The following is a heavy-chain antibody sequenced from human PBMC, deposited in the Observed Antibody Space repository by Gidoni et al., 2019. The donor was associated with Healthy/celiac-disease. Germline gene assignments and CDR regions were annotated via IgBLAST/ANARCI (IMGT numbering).Heavy chain of an antibody. J-gene: IGHJ3*02. Sequence: EVQLLESGGGLVQPGGSLRLSCSAYDLTFRSYAMSWVRQAPVKGLECVSAISGSGGSTYYADSLKGRFTISRDNSKNTLYLQMNSLRAEDTAVYYCAKGDYYDSSGYFRPDAFDIWGQGTMVTVSS. D-gene: IGHD3-22*01. CDR1: DLTFRSYA. CDR2: ISGSGGST. CDR3: AKGDYYDSSGYFRPDAFDI. V-gene: IGHV3-23*01.